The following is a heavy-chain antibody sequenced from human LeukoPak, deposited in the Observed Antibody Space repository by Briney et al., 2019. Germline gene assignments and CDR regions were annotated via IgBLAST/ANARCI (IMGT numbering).Heavy chain of an antibody. CDR2: IYYSGST. V-gene: IGHV4-39*07. CDR3: ARAGQRSGWDPDAFDI. Sequence: PSETLSLTCTVSGGSISSSSYYWGWIRQPPGKGLEWIRSIYYSGSTYYNPSLKSRVTISVDTSKNQFSLKLSSVTAADTAVYYCARAGQRSGWDPDAFDIWGQGTMVTVSS. D-gene: IGHD6-19*01. J-gene: IGHJ3*02. CDR1: GGSISSSSYY.